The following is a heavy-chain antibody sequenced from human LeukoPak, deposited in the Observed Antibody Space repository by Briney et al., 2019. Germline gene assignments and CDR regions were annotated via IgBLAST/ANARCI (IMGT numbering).Heavy chain of an antibody. CDR2: ISGSGGST. CDR1: GFTFSSYA. J-gene: IGHJ4*02. D-gene: IGHD3-3*01. Sequence: GGSLRLSCAASGFTFSSYAMSWVRQAPGKGLEWVSAISGSGGSTYYADSVKGRFTISRDNSKNTLYLQMNSLRAEDTAVYYCAKDSDYDFWSGYVGYWGQGTLVTVSS. CDR3: AKDSDYDFWSGYVGY. V-gene: IGHV3-23*01.